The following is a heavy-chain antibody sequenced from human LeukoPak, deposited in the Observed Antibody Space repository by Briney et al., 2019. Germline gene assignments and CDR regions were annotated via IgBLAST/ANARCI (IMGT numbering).Heavy chain of an antibody. CDR3: ARRSSERFNWYVEL. CDR2: INHSGST. J-gene: IGHJ2*01. V-gene: IGHV4-34*01. CDR1: GGSFSGYY. D-gene: IGHD5-24*01. Sequence: SETLSLTCAVYGGSFSGYYWSWIRQPPGKGLEWIGEINHSGSTNYNPSLKSRVTISVDTSKNQFYLKLSSVTAADTAVYYCARRSSERFNWYVELWGRGTLVTVSS.